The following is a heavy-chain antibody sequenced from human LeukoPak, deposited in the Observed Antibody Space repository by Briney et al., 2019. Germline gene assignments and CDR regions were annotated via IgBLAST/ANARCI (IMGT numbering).Heavy chain of an antibody. V-gene: IGHV3-74*01. J-gene: IGHJ3*02. CDR2: INSDGSTT. CDR1: GFTFSSYW. Sequence: GGSLRLSCADSGFTFSSYWMHWVRQAPGKGLVWVSRINSDGSTTTYADSMKGRFTISRDNAKNTLYLQMNSLRAEDTAVYYCAVKWTYDGFDIWGQGTMVTVSS. CDR3: AVKWTYDGFDI. D-gene: IGHD1-26*01.